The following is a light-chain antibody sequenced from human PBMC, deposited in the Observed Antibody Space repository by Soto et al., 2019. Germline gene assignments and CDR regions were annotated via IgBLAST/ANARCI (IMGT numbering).Light chain of an antibody. V-gene: IGLV2-14*02. CDR1: SSDFGGYNV. CDR2: EGT. Sequence: QSVLTQPASVSGSPGQSITISCSGTSSDFGGYNVVSWYQQHPGKAPKLIIYEGTKRPSGVSNRFSGSKSGNAASLTISGLQAEDEADYYCSSYTSSTTLDVFGTGTKVTVL. J-gene: IGLJ1*01. CDR3: SSYTSSTTLDV.